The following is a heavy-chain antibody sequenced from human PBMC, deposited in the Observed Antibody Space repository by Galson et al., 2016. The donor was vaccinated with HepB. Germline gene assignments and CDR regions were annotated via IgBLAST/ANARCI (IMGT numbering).Heavy chain of an antibody. V-gene: IGHV3-23*01. Sequence: SLRLSCAASGFTLSNYAMSWVRQAPGKGLAWVSDISGSGITTYYADSVKGRFTISRDNSKQTVYMQMSSLRAEDTAVYYCARLFGGYIDYWGQETLVTVSS. J-gene: IGHJ4*02. CDR2: ISGSGITT. CDR1: GFTLSNYA. D-gene: IGHD2-15*01. CDR3: ARLFGGYIDY.